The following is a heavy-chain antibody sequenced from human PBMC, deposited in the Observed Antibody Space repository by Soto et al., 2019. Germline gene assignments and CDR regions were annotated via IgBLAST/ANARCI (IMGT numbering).Heavy chain of an antibody. Sequence: ASVKVSCKASGYTFTSYGISWVRQAPGQGLEWMGWISAYNGNTNYAQKLQGRVTMTTDTSTSTAYMELRSLRSDDTAVYYCARDSPLRYCSGGSCYTGGIGFDYWGQGTLVTVSS. V-gene: IGHV1-18*01. D-gene: IGHD2-15*01. J-gene: IGHJ4*02. CDR1: GYTFTSYG. CDR3: ARDSPLRYCSGGSCYTGGIGFDY. CDR2: ISAYNGNT.